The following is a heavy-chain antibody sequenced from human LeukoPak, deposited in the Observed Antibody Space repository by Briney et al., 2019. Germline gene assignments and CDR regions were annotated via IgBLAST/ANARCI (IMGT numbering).Heavy chain of an antibody. J-gene: IGHJ6*03. CDR3: ARVGDLFGAHRVRGLPPDYYYMDV. D-gene: IGHD3-10*01. CDR2: INHTGSS. V-gene: IGHV4-34*01. Sequence: SETLSLTCALSGGSITDYFYNWVRQPPGKGLEWIGEINHTGSSTYNPSLKSRVIISVDTSKNQFSLKLTSVTAADTAVYYCARVGDLFGAHRVRGLPPDYYYMDVWGKGTMVTVSS. CDR1: GGSITDYF.